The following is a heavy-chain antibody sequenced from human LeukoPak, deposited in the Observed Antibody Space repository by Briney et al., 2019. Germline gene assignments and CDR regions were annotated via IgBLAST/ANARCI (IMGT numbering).Heavy chain of an antibody. V-gene: IGHV4-4*02. Sequence: SETLSLTCAVSGGSISSSNWWSWVRPPPGKGPEWIGEIYHSGSTNYNPSLKSRVTTSVDKSKNQCSLKLSSVTAADTAVYYCASTEYYYDSSGYEGIDYWGQGTLVTVSS. J-gene: IGHJ4*02. CDR3: ASTEYYYDSSGYEGIDY. CDR1: GGSISSSNW. D-gene: IGHD3-22*01. CDR2: IYHSGST.